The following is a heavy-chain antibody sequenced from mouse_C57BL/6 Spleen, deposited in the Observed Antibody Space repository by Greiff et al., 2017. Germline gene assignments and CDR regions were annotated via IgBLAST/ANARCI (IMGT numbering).Heavy chain of an antibody. V-gene: IGHV5-6*01. CDR2: ISSGGSYT. J-gene: IGHJ2*01. CDR3: ARHVGYYFDY. Sequence: DVHLVESGGDLVKPGGSLKLSCAASGFTFSSYGMSWVRQTPDKRLEWVATISSGGSYTYYPDSVKGRFTISRDNAKNTLYLQMSSLKSEDTAMYYCARHVGYYFDYWGQGTTLTVSS. CDR1: GFTFSSYG.